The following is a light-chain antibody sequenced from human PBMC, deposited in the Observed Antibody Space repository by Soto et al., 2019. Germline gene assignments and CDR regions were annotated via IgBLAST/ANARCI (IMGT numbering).Light chain of an antibody. CDR2: EVT. CDR3: SSYTTSTTIYV. CDR1: NSNVGGYNF. J-gene: IGLJ1*01. Sequence: QAVLTQPASVSGSPGQSITISCTGTNSNVGGYNFVSWYQQHPGKAPKLLIYEVTNRPSGVSDRFSGSKSGNTASLTISGLQAEDEADYYCSSYTTSTTIYVFGTGTNVTVL. V-gene: IGLV2-14*01.